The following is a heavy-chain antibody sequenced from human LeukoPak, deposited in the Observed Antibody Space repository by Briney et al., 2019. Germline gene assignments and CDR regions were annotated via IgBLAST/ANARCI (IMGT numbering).Heavy chain of an antibody. CDR1: GSTFSNAW. CDR3: ARDRRYYDFWSGYSDY. Sequence: GGSLRLSCAASGSTFSNAWMSWVRQAPGKGLEWVGRIKSKTDGGTTDYAAPVKGRFTISRDNAKNSLYLQMNSLRAEDTAVYYCARDRRYYDFWSGYSDYWGQGTRVTVSS. D-gene: IGHD3-3*01. CDR2: IKSKTDGGTT. J-gene: IGHJ4*02. V-gene: IGHV3-15*01.